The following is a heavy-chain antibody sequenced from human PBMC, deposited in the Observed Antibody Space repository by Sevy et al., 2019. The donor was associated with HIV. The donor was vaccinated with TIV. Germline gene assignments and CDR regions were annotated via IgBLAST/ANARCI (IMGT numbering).Heavy chain of an antibody. V-gene: IGHV1-2*02. D-gene: IGHD5-18*01. CDR3: ARARRVTTVYYYYGMDV. CDR2: INPKNDVT. J-gene: IGHJ6*02. Sequence: ASVKVSCKASGYSFTDYYMHWVRQAPGQGLEWMAWINPKNDVTNYAQKFQGRVTRTRDTSTSTAYMELTRLRSGDTAVYYCARARRVTTVYYYYGMDVWGQGTTVTVSS. CDR1: GYSFTDYY.